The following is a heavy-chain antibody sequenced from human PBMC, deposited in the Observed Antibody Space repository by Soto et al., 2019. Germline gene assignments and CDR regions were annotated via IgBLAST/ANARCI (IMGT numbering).Heavy chain of an antibody. D-gene: IGHD2-2*01. CDR1: GVSISTYY. J-gene: IGHJ4*02. CDR2: INHSGST. Sequence: PSETLSLTCTVAGVSISTYYWSWIRQPPGKGLEWIGEINHSGSTNYNPSLKSRVTISVDTSKNQFSLKLSSVTAADTAVYYCARGHIVVVPAAKVFDYWGQGTLVTVSS. CDR3: ARGHIVVVPAAKVFDY. V-gene: IGHV4-34*01.